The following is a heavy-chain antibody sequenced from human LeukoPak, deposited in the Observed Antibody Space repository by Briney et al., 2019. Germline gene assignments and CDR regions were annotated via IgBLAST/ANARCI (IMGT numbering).Heavy chain of an antibody. Sequence: ASVKVSCKASGYTFTSYYMHWVRQAPGQGLEWMGIINPSGGSTSYAQKFQGRVTMTRDTSTSTVYMELSSLRSEDTAVYYCARDRDRSGGSCYSHFDYWGQGTLVTVSS. V-gene: IGHV1-46*01. CDR3: ARDRDRSGGSCYSHFDY. CDR1: GYTFTSYY. CDR2: INPSGGST. J-gene: IGHJ4*02. D-gene: IGHD2-15*01.